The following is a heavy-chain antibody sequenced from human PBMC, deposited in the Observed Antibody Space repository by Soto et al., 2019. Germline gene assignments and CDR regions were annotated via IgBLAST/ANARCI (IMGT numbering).Heavy chain of an antibody. V-gene: IGHV3-23*01. CDR2: ISGSGGST. CDR3: AKVGYQLLFSAPYALDI. J-gene: IGHJ3*02. Sequence: PGGSLRLSCAASGFTFSSYAMSWVRQAPGKGLEWVSAISGSGGSTYYADSVKGRFTISRDNSKNTLYLQMNSLRAEDTAVYYCAKVGYQLLFSAPYALDIWGQGTMVTV. D-gene: IGHD2-2*01. CDR1: GFTFSSYA.